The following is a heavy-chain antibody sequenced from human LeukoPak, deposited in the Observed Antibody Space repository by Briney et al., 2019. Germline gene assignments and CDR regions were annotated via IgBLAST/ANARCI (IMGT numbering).Heavy chain of an antibody. CDR1: GFTFSSYG. D-gene: IGHD2-15*01. Sequence: GGSLRLSCAASGFTFSSYGMHWVRQAPGKGLEWVAVIWYDGSNKYYADSVKGRFTISRDNSKNTLYLQMNSLRAEDTAVYYCASVYCSGGSCYRHIDYWGQGTLVTVSS. J-gene: IGHJ4*02. CDR2: IWYDGSNK. V-gene: IGHV3-33*01. CDR3: ASVYCSGGSCYRHIDY.